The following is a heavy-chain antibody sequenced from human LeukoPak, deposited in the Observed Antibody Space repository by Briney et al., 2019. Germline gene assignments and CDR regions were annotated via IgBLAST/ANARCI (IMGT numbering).Heavy chain of an antibody. CDR2: INPNSGGT. V-gene: IGHV1-2*02. CDR1: GYTFTGYY. J-gene: IGHJ4*02. D-gene: IGHD6-13*01. CDR3: ARDAGTLDSSSWYRDYYFDY. Sequence: GASVKVSCKASGYTFTGYYMHWVRQAPGQGLEWMGWINPNSGGTNYAQKFQGRVTMTRDTSISTAYMELSRLRSDDTAVYYCARDAGTLDSSSWYRDYYFDYWGQGTLVTVSS.